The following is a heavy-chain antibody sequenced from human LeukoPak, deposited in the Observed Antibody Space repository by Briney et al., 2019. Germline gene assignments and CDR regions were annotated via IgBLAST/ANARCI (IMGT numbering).Heavy chain of an antibody. D-gene: IGHD5/OR15-5a*01. J-gene: IGHJ6*03. CDR1: GGSISSNTYY. Sequence: SSETLSLTCTASGGSISSNTYYWGWIRQPPGKGLEWIGYIYYSGSIYYNPSLKGRVTISIDTSKNQFSLKLSSVTAADTAVFYCASVSFFYYMDVWGKGATVTVSS. CDR3: ASVSFFYYMDV. CDR2: IYYSGSI. V-gene: IGHV4-39*07.